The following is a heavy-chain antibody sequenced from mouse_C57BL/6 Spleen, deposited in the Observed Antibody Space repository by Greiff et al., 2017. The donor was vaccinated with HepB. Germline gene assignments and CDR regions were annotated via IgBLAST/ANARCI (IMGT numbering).Heavy chain of an antibody. CDR3: ARRVYGNYGYFDY. CDR2: ISNGGGST. J-gene: IGHJ2*01. V-gene: IGHV5-12*01. CDR1: GFTFSDYY. Sequence: EVQGVESGGGLVQPGGSLKLSCAASGFTFSDYYMYWVRQTPEKRLEWVAYISNGGGSTYYPDTVKGRFTISRDNAKNTLYLQMIRLKSEDTAMYYCARRVYGNYGYFDYWGQGTTLTVSS. D-gene: IGHD2-1*01.